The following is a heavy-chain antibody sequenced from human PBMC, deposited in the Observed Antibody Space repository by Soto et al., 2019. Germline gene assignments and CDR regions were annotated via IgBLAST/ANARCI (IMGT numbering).Heavy chain of an antibody. D-gene: IGHD3-3*01. V-gene: IGHV4-31*03. CDR2: IDYSGSS. Sequence: PSETLSLTCFVSGGSISASGYYWSWIRQHPGKGLEWIGYIDYSGSSYYNPSLKGRLSISVDTSSNQFSLNLTSVTAADTAVYYCARVRRFYPARWGQGTLVTVSS. CDR1: GGSISASGYY. J-gene: IGHJ4*02. CDR3: ARVRRFYPAR.